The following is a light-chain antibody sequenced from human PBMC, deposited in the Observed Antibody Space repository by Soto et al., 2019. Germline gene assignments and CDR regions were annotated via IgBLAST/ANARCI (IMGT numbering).Light chain of an antibody. V-gene: IGLV2-14*03. Sequence: QSALTQPASVSGSPGQSITISCTGTSSDVGGYNYVYWYQHHPGKAPKLIIYDVTNRPSGVSNPFSGSKSGNTASLTISGLQPEDEADYYCSSYTTSNTRQIVFGTGTKVTVL. CDR2: DVT. CDR1: SSDVGGYNY. CDR3: SSYTTSNTRQIV. J-gene: IGLJ1*01.